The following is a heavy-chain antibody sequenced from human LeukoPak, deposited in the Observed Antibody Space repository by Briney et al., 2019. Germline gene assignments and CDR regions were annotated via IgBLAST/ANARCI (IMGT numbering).Heavy chain of an antibody. J-gene: IGHJ4*01. Sequence: GGSLRLSCAASGFEFGTFGMHWVRQPPGKGLTWVAFIRSDGSEAFYADSVKGRFTVSRNNRNDTVFLQLPKVTTADTGVYYCAKGSTVPDWGQGTLVTVS. V-gene: IGHV3-30*02. CDR3: AKGSTVPD. CDR1: GFEFGTFG. D-gene: IGHD1-26*01. CDR2: IRSDGSEA.